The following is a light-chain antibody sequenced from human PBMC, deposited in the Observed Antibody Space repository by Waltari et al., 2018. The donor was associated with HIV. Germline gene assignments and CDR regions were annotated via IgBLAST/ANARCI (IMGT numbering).Light chain of an antibody. Sequence: DIQMNQSPSTLSASVGDRVTITCRANQSISSWLAWYQQKPGKAPKVLIYKASSLESGVPSRFSGSRSGTEFTLTISSLQPDDFATYYCQQYYSYSWDPFGQGTKVEIK. CDR3: QQYYSYSWDP. J-gene: IGKJ1*01. CDR1: QSISSW. V-gene: IGKV1-5*03. CDR2: KAS.